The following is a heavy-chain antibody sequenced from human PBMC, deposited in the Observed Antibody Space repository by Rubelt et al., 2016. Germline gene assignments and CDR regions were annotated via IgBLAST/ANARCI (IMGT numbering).Heavy chain of an antibody. D-gene: IGHD3-10*01. J-gene: IGHJ3*02. CDR3: ARGYDYYGSGRGDAFDI. V-gene: IGHV4-34*01. CDR2: INHSGST. CDR1: GGSFSGYY. Sequence: QVQLQQWGAGLLKPSETLSLTCAVYGGSFSGYYWSWIRQPPGKGLEWIGEINHSGSTNYNPSLKSRVTISVDTSKNAFSPQLRSVTAADTAVYYCARGYDYYGSGRGDAFDIWGQGTMVTVAS.